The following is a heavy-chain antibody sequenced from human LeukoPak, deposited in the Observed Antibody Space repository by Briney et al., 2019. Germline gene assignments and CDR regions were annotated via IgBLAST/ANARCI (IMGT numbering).Heavy chain of an antibody. CDR2: IWYDGSNK. J-gene: IGHJ3*02. CDR3: AKDSPVGAFDI. Sequence: GGSLRLPCAASGFTFSSYGMHWVRQAPGKGLEWVAVIWYDGSNKYYADSVKGRFTISRDNSKNTLYLQMNSLRAEDTAVYYCAKDSPVGAFDIWGQGTMVTVSS. CDR1: GFTFSSYG. D-gene: IGHD1-26*01. V-gene: IGHV3-33*06.